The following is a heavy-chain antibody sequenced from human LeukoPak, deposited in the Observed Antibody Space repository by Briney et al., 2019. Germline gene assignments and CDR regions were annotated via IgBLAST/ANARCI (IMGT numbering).Heavy chain of an antibody. D-gene: IGHD2-2*01. CDR1: GDNVSSNSVT. CDR2: TYYRSTWYN. J-gene: IGHJ5*02. Sequence: SQTLSLTCAISGDNVSSNSVTWNWIRQSPSRGLEWLGRTYYRSTWYNDSAVSVRGRITVNPDTSKNQFSLHLNSVTPEDTAVYYCARRLTQYDCFDPWGQGILVTVSS. CDR3: ARRLTQYDCFDP. V-gene: IGHV6-1*01.